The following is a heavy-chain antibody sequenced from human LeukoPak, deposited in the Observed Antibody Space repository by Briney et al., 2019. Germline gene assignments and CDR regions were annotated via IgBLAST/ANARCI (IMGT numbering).Heavy chain of an antibody. Sequence: PGGSLRLSCAASGFTFDDYAMHWVRQAPGKGLEWVSGISWNSGSIGYADSVKGRFTISRDNAKNSLYLQMNSLRAEDTALYYCAKAGFPGVDCSSSSCYRFDYWGQGTVVTVSS. CDR1: GFTFDDYA. CDR3: AKAGFPGVDCSSSSCYRFDY. D-gene: IGHD2-2*01. V-gene: IGHV3-9*01. J-gene: IGHJ4*02. CDR2: ISWNSGSI.